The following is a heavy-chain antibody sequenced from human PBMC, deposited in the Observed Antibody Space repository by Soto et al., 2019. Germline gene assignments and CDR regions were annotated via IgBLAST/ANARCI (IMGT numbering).Heavy chain of an antibody. CDR1: GFTCSAYA. D-gene: IGHD3-10*01. J-gene: IGHJ4*02. Sequence: EVQVLESGGGLVQPGGSLRLTCAAYGFTCSAYAMGWVRQAPGKGLELVSTGTGRGGTTYYADSVKGRFTVSRDNSKNTLYLQRNSLIAVDTAVYYGVKDRRGQDVDNEPAYPYWGQGNLVTVSS. V-gene: IGHV3-23*01. CDR3: VKDRRGQDVDNEPAYPY. CDR2: GTGRGGTT.